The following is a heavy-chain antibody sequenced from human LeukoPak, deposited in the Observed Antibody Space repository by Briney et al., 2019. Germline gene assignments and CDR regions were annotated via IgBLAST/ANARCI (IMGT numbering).Heavy chain of an antibody. Sequence: PSETLSLTCTVSGGSISSYYWSWIRQPPGKGLEWIGYIYYSGSTYYNPSLKSRVTISVDTSKNQFSLKLSSVTAADTAVYYCARGVYCTNGVCYRPYYFDYWGQGTLVTVSS. V-gene: IGHV4-30-4*01. CDR2: IYYSGST. CDR1: GGSISSYY. J-gene: IGHJ4*02. D-gene: IGHD2-8*01. CDR3: ARGVYCTNGVCYRPYYFDY.